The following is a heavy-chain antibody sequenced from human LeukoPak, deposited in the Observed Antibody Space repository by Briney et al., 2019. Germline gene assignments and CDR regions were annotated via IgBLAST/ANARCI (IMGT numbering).Heavy chain of an antibody. CDR3: ARGAGRGGSDY. D-gene: IGHD3-16*01. CDR1: EFTFRNHW. Sequence: PGGSLRLSCAASEFTFRNHWMSWVRQAPGKGLEWVAYINLDGSEKSYVDSVKGRFTTSRDNDKNSLYLQMNSLRAEDTAVYYCARGAGRGGSDYWGQGTLVTVSS. CDR2: INLDGSEK. V-gene: IGHV3-7*01. J-gene: IGHJ4*02.